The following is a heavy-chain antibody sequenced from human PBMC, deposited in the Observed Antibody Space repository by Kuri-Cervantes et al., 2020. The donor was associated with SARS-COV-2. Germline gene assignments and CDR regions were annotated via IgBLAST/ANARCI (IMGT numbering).Heavy chain of an antibody. D-gene: IGHD1-26*01. CDR2: IYHSGST. J-gene: IGHJ6*03. Sequence: SETLSLTCAVYGGSFSGYYWGWIRQPPGKGLEWIGSIYHSGSTYYNPSLKSRVTTSVDTSKNQFSLKLSSVTAADTAVYYCARLHGWGFYYYMDVWGKGTTVTVSS. CDR1: GGSFSGYY. V-gene: IGHV4-38-2*01. CDR3: ARLHGWGFYYYMDV.